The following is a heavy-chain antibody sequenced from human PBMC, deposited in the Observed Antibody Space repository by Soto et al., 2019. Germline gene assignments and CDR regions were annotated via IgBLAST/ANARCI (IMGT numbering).Heavy chain of an antibody. CDR3: ARSEQWLTT. Sequence: SQTLSLTCAISVYSVSSNSAAWNWIRQSPSRGLEWLGRTYFRSKWHYGYAVSVRSRITIKPDTSKNQFSLQLNSVTPEDTAVYYCARSEQWLTTWGQGTLVSVSS. CDR2: TYFRSKWHY. D-gene: IGHD6-19*01. V-gene: IGHV6-1*01. J-gene: IGHJ5*02. CDR1: VYSVSSNSAA.